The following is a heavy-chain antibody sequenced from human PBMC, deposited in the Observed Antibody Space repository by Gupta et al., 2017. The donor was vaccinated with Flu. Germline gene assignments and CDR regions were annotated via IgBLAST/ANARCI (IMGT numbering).Heavy chain of an antibody. J-gene: IGHJ3*02. CDR2: IKQDGSEK. V-gene: IGHV3-7*04. D-gene: IGHD6-13*01. CDR1: GFTFSKYW. Sequence: EVQLVESGGGLVQPGGSLKLSCAASGFTFSKYWMSWVRQAPGKGLEWGANIKQDGSEKYYVDSGKGRFTISRDNAKNSLYLQMNSLRAEDTAVYDCARDSSKAYSSTWQRNAFDIWGQGTLVTVSS. CDR3: ARDSSKAYSSTWQRNAFDI.